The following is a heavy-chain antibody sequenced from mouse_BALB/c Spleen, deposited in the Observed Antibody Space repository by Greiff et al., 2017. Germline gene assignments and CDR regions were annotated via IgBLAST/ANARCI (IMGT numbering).Heavy chain of an antibody. J-gene: IGHJ3*01. CDR2: ISNLAYSI. CDR1: GFTFSDYG. Sequence: EVQLQESGGGLVQPGGSRKLSCAASGFTFSDYGMAWVRQAPGKGPEWVAFISNLAYSIYYADTVTGRFTISRENAKNTLYLEMSSLRSEDTAMYYCAREEYGNSFAYWGQGTLVTVSA. V-gene: IGHV5-15*02. CDR3: AREEYGNSFAY. D-gene: IGHD2-10*02.